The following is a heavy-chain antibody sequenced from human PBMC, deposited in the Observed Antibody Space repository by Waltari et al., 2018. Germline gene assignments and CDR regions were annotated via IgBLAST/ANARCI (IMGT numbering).Heavy chain of an antibody. J-gene: IGHJ4*02. D-gene: IGHD6-6*01. CDR1: GFTFSSYA. CDR2: ISGSGGST. CDR3: AKAGAAGYSSSH. V-gene: IGHV3-23*01. Sequence: EVQLLESGGGLVQPGGSRRLSCAASGFTFSSYAMSWFGQAPGKWLAWVSAISGSGGSTYYAASVKGRFTISRDNSKNTLYLQMNSLRAEDTAVYYCAKAGAAGYSSSHWGQGTLVTVSS.